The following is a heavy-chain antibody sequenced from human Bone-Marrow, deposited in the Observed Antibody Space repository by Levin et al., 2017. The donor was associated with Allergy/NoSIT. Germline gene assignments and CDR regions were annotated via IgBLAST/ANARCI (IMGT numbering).Heavy chain of an antibody. J-gene: IGHJ4*02. CDR2: INSAATTI. CDR3: AREGTHCNGDCYLGY. CDR1: GFTFSDYY. V-gene: IGHV3-11*01. Sequence: NAGGSLRLSCAASGFTFSDYYMSWIRQAPGKGLEWISYINSAATTIYYADSVKGRFTISRDNPKNSLFLEMNSLRVEDTAVYYCAREGTHCNGDCYLGYWGQGILVTVSS. D-gene: IGHD2-21*02.